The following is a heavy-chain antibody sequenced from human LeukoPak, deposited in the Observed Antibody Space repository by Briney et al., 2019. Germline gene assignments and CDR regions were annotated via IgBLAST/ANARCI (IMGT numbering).Heavy chain of an antibody. CDR2: IKQDGSEK. V-gene: IGHV3-7*01. Sequence: AGGSLRLSCAASGFTFSSYWMSWVRQAPGKGLEWVANIKQDGSEKYYVDSVKGRFTISRDNAKNSLYLQMNSLRAEDTAVYYCTRDRHLLLWFGESAAWFDPWGQGTLVTVSP. D-gene: IGHD3-10*01. J-gene: IGHJ5*02. CDR1: GFTFSSYW. CDR3: TRDRHLLLWFGESAAWFDP.